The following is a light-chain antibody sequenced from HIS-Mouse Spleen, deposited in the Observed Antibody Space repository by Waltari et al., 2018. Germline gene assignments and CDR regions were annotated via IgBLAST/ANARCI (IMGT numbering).Light chain of an antibody. V-gene: IGLV4-69*01. Sequence: QLVLTQSPSASASLGASVKLTCTLSSGHSSYPIAWHQQQPAKGPRYLMKLNSDGSHSKGDGIPDRFSGSSSGAERYLTISSLQSEDEADYYCQTWGTGIQVFGTGTKVTVL. CDR3: QTWGTGIQV. CDR1: SGHSSYP. J-gene: IGLJ1*01. CDR2: LNSDGSH.